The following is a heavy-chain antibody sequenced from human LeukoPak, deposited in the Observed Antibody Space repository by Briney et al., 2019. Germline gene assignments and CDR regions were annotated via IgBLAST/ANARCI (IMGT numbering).Heavy chain of an antibody. CDR1: GYTFTTYY. CDR3: ARGYYYDSSAGPSEY. CDR2: ISPSSGIT. J-gene: IGHJ4*02. V-gene: IGHV1-46*01. D-gene: IGHD3-22*01. Sequence: ASVKVSCRASGYTFTTYYMHWVRQAPGRGLEWMGIISPSSGITGYAQKFQDGVTMARDTSTSTVYMELSSLRFEDTAVYYCARGYYYDSSAGPSEYWGQGTLVTVSS.